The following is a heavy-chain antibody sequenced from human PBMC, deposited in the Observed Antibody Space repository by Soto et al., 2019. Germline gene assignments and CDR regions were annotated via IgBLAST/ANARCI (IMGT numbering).Heavy chain of an antibody. J-gene: IGHJ6*02. V-gene: IGHV3-21*01. Sequence: GGSVRLSCAASGFTFSSYSMNWVRQAPGKGLEWVSSISSSSSYIYYADSVKGRFTISRDNAKNSLFLQMNSLRAEDTAVYYCARSQDYYYGMDVWGQGTRVSLSS. CDR3: ARSQDYYYGMDV. CDR1: GFTFSSYS. CDR2: ISSSSSYI.